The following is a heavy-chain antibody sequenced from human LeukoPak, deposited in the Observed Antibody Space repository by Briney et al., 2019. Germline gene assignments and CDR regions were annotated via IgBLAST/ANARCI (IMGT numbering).Heavy chain of an antibody. CDR3: AKDAQRGFDYSNSLES. CDR2: IWSDGTEK. D-gene: IGHD4-11*01. J-gene: IGHJ5*01. V-gene: IGHV3-33*06. Sequence: GGSLRLSCAASGFTYSHYGMHWVRQVPVKGLEWVAVIWSDGTEKYYGDAVKGRFTISRDNSMKTLYLQMNSLRGDDTAVYYCAKDAQRGFDYSNSLESWGQGTLVTVSS. CDR1: GFTYSHYG.